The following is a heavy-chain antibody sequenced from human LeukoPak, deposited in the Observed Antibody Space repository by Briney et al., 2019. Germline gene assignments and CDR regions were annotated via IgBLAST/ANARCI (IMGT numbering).Heavy chain of an antibody. CDR3: VKAFLNWFDP. J-gene: IGHJ5*02. Sequence: SETLSLTCTVAGGSISGYYWSWIRQPPGRGLEWIGHVRYNRESNYNASLESRVSMLVDTSKNQISLRLSSVTAADTAVYYCVKAFLNWFDPWGQGTLVTVSS. CDR2: VRYNRES. V-gene: IGHV4-59*01. D-gene: IGHD2/OR15-2a*01. CDR1: GGSISGYY.